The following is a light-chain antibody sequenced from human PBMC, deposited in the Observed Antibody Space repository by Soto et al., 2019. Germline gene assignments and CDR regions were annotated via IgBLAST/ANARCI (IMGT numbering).Light chain of an antibody. V-gene: IGLV2-23*02. CDR3: CSYAGSSTFAFYV. Sequence: ALTQPASVSGSPGQSITISCTGTSSDVGSYNLVSWYQQHPGKAPKLMIYEVSKRPSGVSNRFSGSKSGNTASLTISGLQAEDEADYYCCSYAGSSTFAFYVFGTGTKVTV. CDR2: EVS. J-gene: IGLJ1*01. CDR1: SSDVGSYNL.